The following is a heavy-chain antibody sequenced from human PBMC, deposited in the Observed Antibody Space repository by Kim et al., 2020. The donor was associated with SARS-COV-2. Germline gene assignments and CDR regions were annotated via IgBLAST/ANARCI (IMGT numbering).Heavy chain of an antibody. V-gene: IGHV1-46*01. D-gene: IGHD3-22*01. CDR3: ARDLNYESSGYGY. J-gene: IGHJ4*02. Sequence: YAQTFQDRVTMTRDTSTSTVYMELTSLNSEDTAVYYCARDLNYESSGYGYWGQGTLVTVSS.